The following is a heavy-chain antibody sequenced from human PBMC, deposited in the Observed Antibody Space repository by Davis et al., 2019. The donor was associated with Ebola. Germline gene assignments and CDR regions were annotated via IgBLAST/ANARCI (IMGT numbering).Heavy chain of an antibody. Sequence: GESLKISCAASGFTFSSYDMHWVRQATGKGLEWVSAIGTAGDPYYPGSVKGRFIISRDDSKNTVYLQMSSLRGEDTAVYYCARDGSYGGPLDVYYHYGMDVWGKGTTVTVSS. CDR2: IGTAGDP. CDR1: GFTFSSYD. J-gene: IGHJ6*04. CDR3: ARDGSYGGPLDVYYHYGMDV. D-gene: IGHD4/OR15-4a*01. V-gene: IGHV3-13*05.